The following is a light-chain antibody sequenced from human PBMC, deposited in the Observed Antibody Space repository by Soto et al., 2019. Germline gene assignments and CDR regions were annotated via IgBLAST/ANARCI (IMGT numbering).Light chain of an antibody. CDR3: QQYNNWPPTT. CDR1: QSVRNN. Sequence: EIILTQSPDTLSFSPGERATLSCRASQSVRNNLAWYQQRPGQAPRLLIYGASTRAAGIPARFSGSVSGTEFTLTISSLQSDDFAVYFCQQYNNWPPTTFGQGTKVDIK. CDR2: GAS. V-gene: IGKV3-15*01. J-gene: IGKJ1*01.